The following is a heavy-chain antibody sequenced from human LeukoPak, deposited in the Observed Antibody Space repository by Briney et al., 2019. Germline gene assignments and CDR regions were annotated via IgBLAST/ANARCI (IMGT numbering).Heavy chain of an antibody. Sequence: ASVKVSCKASGGTFSSYAISWVRQAPGQGLEWMGGIIPIFGTANYAQKLQGRVTMTTDTSTSTAYMELRSLRSDDTAVYYCARVNDAFDIWGQGTMVTVSS. CDR3: ARVNDAFDI. V-gene: IGHV1-69*05. J-gene: IGHJ3*02. CDR2: IIPIFGTA. CDR1: GGTFSSYA.